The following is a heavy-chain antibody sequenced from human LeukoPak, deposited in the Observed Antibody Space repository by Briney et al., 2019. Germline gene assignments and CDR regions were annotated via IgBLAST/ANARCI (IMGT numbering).Heavy chain of an antibody. J-gene: IGHJ4*02. D-gene: IGHD6-13*01. CDR3: ARNIAAAGTPRFYTLRFYDY. CDR2: INHSGST. V-gene: IGHV4-34*01. Sequence: PSETLSLTCAVYGGSFSGYYWSWIRQPPGKGLEWIGEINHSGSTNYNPSLKSRVTIPVDTSKNQFSLKLSSVTAADTAVYYCARNIAAAGTPRFYTLRFYDYWGQGTLVTVSS. CDR1: GGSFSGYY.